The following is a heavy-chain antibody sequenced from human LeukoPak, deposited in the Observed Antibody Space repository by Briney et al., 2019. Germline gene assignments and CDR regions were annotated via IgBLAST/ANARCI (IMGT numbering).Heavy chain of an antibody. V-gene: IGHV1-2*02. D-gene: IGHD1-14*01. CDR3: ARALRSSAGNLDAFDI. CDR2: INPNSGGT. Sequence: GASVKVSCKASGYTFTCYYMHWVRQAPGQGLEWMGWINPNSGGTNYAQKFQGRVTMTRDTSISTAYMELSRLRSDDTAVYYCARALRSSAGNLDAFDIWGQGTMVTVSS. CDR1: GYTFTCYY. J-gene: IGHJ3*02.